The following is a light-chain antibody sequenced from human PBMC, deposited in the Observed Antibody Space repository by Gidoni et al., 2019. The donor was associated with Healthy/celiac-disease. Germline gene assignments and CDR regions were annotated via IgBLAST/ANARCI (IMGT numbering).Light chain of an antibody. J-gene: IGKJ2*01. Sequence: LSASVGDRVTITCRASQSISSWLAWYQQKPGKAPKLLIYKASSLESGVPSRFSGSGSGTEFTLTISSLQPDDFATYYCQQYNSYPYTFGLGTKLEIK. CDR2: KAS. CDR3: QQYNSYPYT. V-gene: IGKV1-5*03. CDR1: QSISSW.